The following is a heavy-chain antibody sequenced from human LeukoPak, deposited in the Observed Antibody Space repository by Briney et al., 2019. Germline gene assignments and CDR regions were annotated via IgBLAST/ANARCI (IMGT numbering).Heavy chain of an antibody. V-gene: IGHV4-34*01. D-gene: IGHD3-16*02. CDR1: GGSFSGYY. CDR2: INHSGST. J-gene: IGHJ4*02. Sequence: SETLSLTCAVYGGSFSGYYWSWIRQPPGKGLEWIGEINHSGSTNYNPSLKSRVTISVDTSKNQSSLKLSSVTAADTAVYYCARADYVWGSYRYTTFDYWGQGTLVTVSS. CDR3: ARADYVWGSYRYTTFDY.